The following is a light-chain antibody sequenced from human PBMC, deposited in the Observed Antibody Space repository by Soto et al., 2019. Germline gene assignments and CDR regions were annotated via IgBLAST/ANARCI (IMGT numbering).Light chain of an antibody. CDR3: CSYTSSGTYV. V-gene: IGLV2-14*03. J-gene: IGLJ1*01. CDR1: SSDVGRYNY. Sequence: QSALTQPASVSGSPGQSIAISCTGTSSDVGRYNYVSWYQQHPGKAPKLIIYGVTNRPSGVSDRFSGSKSGTTASLTISGLQAEDETDYYCCSYTSSGTYVFGGGTKLTVL. CDR2: GVT.